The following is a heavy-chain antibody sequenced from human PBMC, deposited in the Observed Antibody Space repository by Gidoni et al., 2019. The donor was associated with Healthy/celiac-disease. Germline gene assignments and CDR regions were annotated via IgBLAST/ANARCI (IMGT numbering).Heavy chain of an antibody. CDR2: IIPILGIA. Sequence: QVQLVQSGAEVKKPGSSVKVSCQASGGTFSSYAISWVRQAPGQGLEWMGRIIPILGIANYAQKFQGRVTITADKSTSIAYMELSSLRSEDTAVYYCAREMATITNYYYGMDVWGQGTTVTVSS. D-gene: IGHD5-12*01. CDR3: AREMATITNYYYGMDV. V-gene: IGHV1-69*04. CDR1: GGTFSSYA. J-gene: IGHJ6*02.